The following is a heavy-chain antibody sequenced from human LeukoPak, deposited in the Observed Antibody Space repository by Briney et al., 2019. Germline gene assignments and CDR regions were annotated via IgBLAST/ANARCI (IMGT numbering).Heavy chain of an antibody. CDR1: GYTFTSYA. V-gene: IGHV1-3*01. J-gene: IGHJ5*02. Sequence: ASVKVSCKASGYTFTSYAMHWVRQAPGQRLEWMGWINAGNGNTKYSQKFQGRVTITRDTSASTAYMELSSLRSEDTAVYYCAREVSVLRHFDWLPAPHWFDPWGQGTLVTVSS. D-gene: IGHD3-9*01. CDR3: AREVSVLRHFDWLPAPHWFDP. CDR2: INAGNGNT.